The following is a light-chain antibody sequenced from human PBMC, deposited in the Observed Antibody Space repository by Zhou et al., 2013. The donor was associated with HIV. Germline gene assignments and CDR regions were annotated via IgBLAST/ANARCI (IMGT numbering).Light chain of an antibody. CDR3: QQYNSYRYT. CDR2: KAS. CDR1: QGIRND. V-gene: IGKV1-5*03. J-gene: IGKJ2*01. Sequence: DIQMTQSPSSLSASVGDRVTITCRASQGIRNDLGWYQQKPGKAPKLLIYKASSLESGVPSRFSGSGSGIEFTLTINSLQPDDFATYYCQQYNSYRYTFGQGTKLEIK.